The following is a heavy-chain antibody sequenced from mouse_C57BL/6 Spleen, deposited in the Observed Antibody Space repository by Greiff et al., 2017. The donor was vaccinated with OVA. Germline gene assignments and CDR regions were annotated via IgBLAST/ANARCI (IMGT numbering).Heavy chain of an antibody. V-gene: IGHV1-78*01. CDR1: GYTFTDHT. CDR3: GREGGGYAMDD. CDR2: IYPRDGST. J-gene: IGHJ4*01. Sequence: VQLQQSDAELVKPGASVKISCKVSGYTFTDHTIHWMKQRPEQGLEWIGYIYPRDGSTKYNEKFKGKATLTADKSSSTAYMQLNSRPTEDSAVDYCGREGGGYAMDDWGQGTSVTVSS.